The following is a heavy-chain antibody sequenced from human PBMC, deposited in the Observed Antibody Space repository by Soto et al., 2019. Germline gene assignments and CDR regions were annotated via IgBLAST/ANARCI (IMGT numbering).Heavy chain of an antibody. V-gene: IGHV3-33*01. D-gene: IGHD3-22*01. J-gene: IGHJ4*02. CDR1: GFTFSQYG. CDR2: IWYDGTNK. CDR3: ARPSSDYYDSSGPIGY. Sequence: QVQLVESGGGVVQPGRSLRLSCVASGFTFSQYGMHWARQAPGKGLEWVSVIWYDGTNKYYADSVKGRFTISRDNSKNTLNLQMDSLRAEDTAVYYCARPSSDYYDSSGPIGYWGQGTLVTVSS.